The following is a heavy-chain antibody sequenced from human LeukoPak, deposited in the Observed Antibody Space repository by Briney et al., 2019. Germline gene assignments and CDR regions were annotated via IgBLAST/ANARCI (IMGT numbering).Heavy chain of an antibody. CDR1: GFTFSSYA. J-gene: IGHJ6*03. V-gene: IGHV3-30*04. D-gene: IGHD3-10*02. Sequence: PGRSLRLSCAASGFTFSSYAMYWVRQAPGKGLQWVATVLYDGSNKYYVDSVKGRFTISRDNSKNTLYLQMNSLRGEDTAVYYCAELGINMIGGVWGKGTTVSIS. CDR3: AELGINMIGGV. CDR2: VLYDGSNK.